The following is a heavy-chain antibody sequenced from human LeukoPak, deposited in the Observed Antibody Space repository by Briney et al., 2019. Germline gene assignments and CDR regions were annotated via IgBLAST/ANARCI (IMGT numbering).Heavy chain of an antibody. D-gene: IGHD6-6*01. Sequence: SVKVSCKASGGTFSSYAISWVRQAPGQGLEWMGRIIPILGIANYAQKFQGRVTITADKSTSTAYMELSRLRSDDTAVYYCARGLGSSSGYYFDYWGQGTLVTVSS. V-gene: IGHV1-69*04. CDR1: GGTFSSYA. CDR3: ARGLGSSSGYYFDY. CDR2: IIPILGIA. J-gene: IGHJ4*02.